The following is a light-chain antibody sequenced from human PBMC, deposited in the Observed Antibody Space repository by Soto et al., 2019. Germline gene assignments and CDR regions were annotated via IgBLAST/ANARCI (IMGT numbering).Light chain of an antibody. CDR3: AAWDDSLNGYV. CDR1: NSNVGRNF. V-gene: IGLV1-44*01. J-gene: IGLJ1*01. CDR2: SHN. Sequence: QSVLTQPPSASGTPGQRVTISCSGSNSNVGRNFVNWYQQFPGAAPQLLIYSHNQRPSGVPDRFSGAKSGTSASLAISGLQFEDEADYYCAAWDDSLNGYVFGTGTQLTVL.